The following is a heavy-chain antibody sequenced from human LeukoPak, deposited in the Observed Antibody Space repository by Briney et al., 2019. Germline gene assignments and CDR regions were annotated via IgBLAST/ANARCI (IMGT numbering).Heavy chain of an antibody. CDR1: GDTVSSKNGA. CDR2: TYYRSKWYD. V-gene: IGHV6-1*01. CDR3: ARDLGTSGWYTFDF. Sequence: SQTLSPTCAISGDTVSSKNGAWNWNRHSPSRGLEWLGRTYYRSKWYDEYADSVKGRVTISPDTSKNQFSLHVYSVTPEDTAVYYCARDLGTSGWYTFDFWGQGTLVTVSS. J-gene: IGHJ5*01. D-gene: IGHD6-19*01.